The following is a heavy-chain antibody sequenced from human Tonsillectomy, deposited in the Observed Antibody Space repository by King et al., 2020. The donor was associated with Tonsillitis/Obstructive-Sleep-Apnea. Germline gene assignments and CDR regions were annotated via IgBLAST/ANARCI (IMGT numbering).Heavy chain of an antibody. CDR1: GGSLSGFY. Sequence: VQLQQWGAGLLKPSETLSLTCAVYGGSLSGFYWSWIRQSPGKGLEWIGEINRNGGTDSNPSLKSRVTISVDTSKSQFFLTLRSVTAADTAVYYCAREGITVEDAFDIWGQGTLVTVSS. V-gene: IGHV4-34*01. D-gene: IGHD3-10*01. J-gene: IGHJ3*02. CDR3: AREGITVEDAFDI. CDR2: INRNGGT.